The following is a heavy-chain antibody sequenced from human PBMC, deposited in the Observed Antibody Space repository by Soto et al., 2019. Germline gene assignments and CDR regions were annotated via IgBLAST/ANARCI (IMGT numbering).Heavy chain of an antibody. CDR3: VRDDYGLDV. CDR1: GFIVSSNN. V-gene: IGHV3-53*01. CDR2: SYSGGSA. Sequence: EVQLVESGGGLIQPGGSQRLSCAASGFIVSSNNMSWVRQAPGKGLEWDSVSYSGGSANYADSVKGRFTISRDDSKNTLYLQMTSRRAEDTAVYYCVRDDYGLDVWGQGTAVSVSS. J-gene: IGHJ6*02.